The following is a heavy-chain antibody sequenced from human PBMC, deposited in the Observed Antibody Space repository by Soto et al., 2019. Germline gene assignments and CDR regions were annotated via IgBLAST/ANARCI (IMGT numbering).Heavy chain of an antibody. D-gene: IGHD2-15*01. Sequence: QVQLVQSGAEVKKTGSSVKVSCKASGDTSSTYSINWVRQAPGQGLEWVGRIIPILALTNYAQRVQGRVTITADKSTSKVYMELSSLRSEDTAVYYCARGYCSGGSCYSPRYNWFDPWGQGTLVTVSS. CDR2: IIPILALT. CDR1: GDTSSTYS. V-gene: IGHV1-69*02. J-gene: IGHJ5*02. CDR3: ARGYCSGGSCYSPRYNWFDP.